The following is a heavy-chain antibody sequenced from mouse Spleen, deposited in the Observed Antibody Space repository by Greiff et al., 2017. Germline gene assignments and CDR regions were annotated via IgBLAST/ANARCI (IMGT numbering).Heavy chain of an antibody. J-gene: IGHJ3*01. CDR1: GFSLSTSGMG. D-gene: IGHD1-1*01. CDR2: IYWDDDK. Sequence: QVTLKESGPGILQSSQTLSLTYSFSGFSLSTSGMGVSWIRQPSGKGLEWLAHIYWDDDKRYNPSLKSRLTISKGTSRNQVFLKITSVDTADTATYYCARDYGSSYEAWFAYWGQGTLVTVSA. CDR3: ARDYGSSYEAWFAY. V-gene: IGHV8-12*01.